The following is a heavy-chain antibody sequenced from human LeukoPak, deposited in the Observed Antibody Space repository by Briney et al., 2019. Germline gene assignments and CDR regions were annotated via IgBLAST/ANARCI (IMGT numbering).Heavy chain of an antibody. Sequence: ASVKVSCKASGYSFTNNGITWVRQAPGQGLEWMGWINPNSGGTNYAQRFQGRVTMTRDTSISTAYMELSRLRSDDTAVYYCGREYYDSSGSWFDPWGQGTLVTVSS. CDR1: GYSFTNNG. D-gene: IGHD3-22*01. CDR3: GREYYDSSGSWFDP. J-gene: IGHJ5*02. V-gene: IGHV1-2*02. CDR2: INPNSGGT.